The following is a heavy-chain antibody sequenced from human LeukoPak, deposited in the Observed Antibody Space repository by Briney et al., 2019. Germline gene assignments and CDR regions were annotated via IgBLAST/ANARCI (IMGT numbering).Heavy chain of an antibody. D-gene: IGHD3-22*01. V-gene: IGHV3-53*01. CDR3: ARDRYDSSGYAFDY. CDR2: IHSGGST. J-gene: IGHJ4*02. Sequence: PGGSLRLSCAASGFPVSSNYMSWVRQAPGKGLEWVSVIHSGGSTYYADSVKGRFTISRDNSKNTLYLQMNSLRAEDTAVYYCARDRYDSSGYAFDYWGQGTLVTVSS. CDR1: GFPVSSNY.